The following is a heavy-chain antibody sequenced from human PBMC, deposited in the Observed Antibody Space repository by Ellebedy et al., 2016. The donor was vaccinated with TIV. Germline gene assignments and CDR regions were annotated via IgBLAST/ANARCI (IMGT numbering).Heavy chain of an antibody. V-gene: IGHV4-39*01. CDR2: IYYSGST. CDR1: GGSISSSSYY. D-gene: IGHD3-22*01. Sequence: SETLSLTXTVSGGSISSSSYYWGWIRQPPGKGLEWIGSIYYSGSTYYNPSLKSRVTISVDTSKNQFSLKLSSVTAADTAVYYCASVTHRPIVVVATPLYWGQGTLVTVSS. CDR3: ASVTHRPIVVVATPLY. J-gene: IGHJ4*02.